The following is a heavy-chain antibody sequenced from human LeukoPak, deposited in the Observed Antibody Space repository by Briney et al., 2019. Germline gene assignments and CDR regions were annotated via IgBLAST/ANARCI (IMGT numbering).Heavy chain of an antibody. Sequence: PGGSLRLSCAASGFTFSSYSMNWVRQAPGKGLEWVSSISSSSSYIYYADSVKGRFTISRDNAKNSLYLQMNSLRAEDTAVYYCARDTYYYDSSGGAFDIWGQGTMVTVSS. CDR1: GFTFSSYS. V-gene: IGHV3-21*01. D-gene: IGHD3-22*01. J-gene: IGHJ3*02. CDR3: ARDTYYYDSSGGAFDI. CDR2: ISSSSSYI.